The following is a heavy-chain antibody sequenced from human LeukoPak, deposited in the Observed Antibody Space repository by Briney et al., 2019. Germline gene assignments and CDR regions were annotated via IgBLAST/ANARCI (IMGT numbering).Heavy chain of an antibody. CDR3: AKGRGRIFGVGPPRLSLDV. CDR2: ISGSGGST. D-gene: IGHD3-3*02. V-gene: IGHV3-23*01. J-gene: IGHJ6*04. CDR1: GFTFSSYA. Sequence: GGSLRLSCAASGFTFSSYAMSWVRQAPGKGLEWVSAISGSGGSTYYADSVKGRFTISRDNSKNTLYLQMNSLRAEDTAVYYCAKGRGRIFGVGPPRLSLDVWGKGTTVTVSS.